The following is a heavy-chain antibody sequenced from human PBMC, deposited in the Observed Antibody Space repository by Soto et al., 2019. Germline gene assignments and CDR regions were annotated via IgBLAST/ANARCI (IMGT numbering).Heavy chain of an antibody. D-gene: IGHD3-3*02. Sequence: EVHLVESGGGLVQPGGSLRLSCAASGFTFSTYWMHWVRQAPGKGLVWVSRINADGTTTTYAESVKGRFTISRDNAKNTLYLQMNSLRAEDTAVYFCATVATHSYNWVDPWGQGTLVTISS. CDR1: GFTFSTYW. J-gene: IGHJ5*02. CDR3: ATVATHSYNWVDP. V-gene: IGHV3-74*01. CDR2: INADGTTT.